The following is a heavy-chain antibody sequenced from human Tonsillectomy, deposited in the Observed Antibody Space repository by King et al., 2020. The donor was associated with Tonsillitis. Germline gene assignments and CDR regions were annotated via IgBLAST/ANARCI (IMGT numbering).Heavy chain of an antibody. J-gene: IGHJ2*01. CDR3: AKDGRGQWKRSYWYFDL. V-gene: IGHV3-30*18. D-gene: IGHD6-19*01. Sequence: VQLVESGGGVVQPGRSLRLSCAASGFTFSSYGMHWVRQAPGKGLEWVAVISYDGSNKYFADSVKGRFTISRDNSKNTLYLQMNSLRAEDTAVYYCAKDGRGQWKRSYWYFDLWGRGTLVTVSS. CDR2: ISYDGSNK. CDR1: GFTFSSYG.